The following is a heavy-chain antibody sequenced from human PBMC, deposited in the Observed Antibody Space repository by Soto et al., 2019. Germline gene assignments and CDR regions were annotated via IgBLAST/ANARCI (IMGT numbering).Heavy chain of an antibody. D-gene: IGHD3-22*01. V-gene: IGHV1-69*13. CDR2: IIPIFGTA. CDR3: ARDRGPSSGYYPYWFDP. Sequence: VASVKVSCKASGGTFSSYAISWVRQAPGQGLEWMGEIIPIFGTANYALKFQGRVTITADESTSTAYMELSSLRSEDTAVYYCARDRGPSSGYYPYWFDPWGQGTLVTVSS. J-gene: IGHJ5*02. CDR1: GGTFSSYA.